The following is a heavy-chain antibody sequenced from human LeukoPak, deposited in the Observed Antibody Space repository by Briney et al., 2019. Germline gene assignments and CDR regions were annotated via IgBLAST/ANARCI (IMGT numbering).Heavy chain of an antibody. CDR1: GGSISSSSYY. D-gene: IGHD5-12*01. V-gene: IGHV4-39*07. CDR3: ATGLKWLRFDY. Sequence: SETLSLTCTVSGGSISSSSYYWGWIRQPPGKGLEWIGSISYSGSTYYNPSLKSRVTISVDTSKNQFSLKLSSVTAADTAVYYCATGLKWLRFDYWGQGTLVTVSS. CDR2: ISYSGST. J-gene: IGHJ4*02.